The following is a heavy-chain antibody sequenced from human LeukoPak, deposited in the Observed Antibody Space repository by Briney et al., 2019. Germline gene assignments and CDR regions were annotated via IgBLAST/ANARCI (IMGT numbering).Heavy chain of an antibody. CDR1: GYTFTSYG. CDR3: ARLYSSSSGIDY. J-gene: IGHJ4*02. CDR2: INPSGGST. V-gene: IGHV1-46*01. Sequence: ASVKVSCKASGYTFTSYGISWVRQAPGQGLEWMGIINPSGGSTSYAQKFQGRVTMTRDTSTSTVYMELSSLRSEDTAVYYCARLYSSSSGIDYWGQGTLVTVSS. D-gene: IGHD6-6*01.